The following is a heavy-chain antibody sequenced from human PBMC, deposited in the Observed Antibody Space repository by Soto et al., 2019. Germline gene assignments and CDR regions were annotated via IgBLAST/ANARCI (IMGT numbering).Heavy chain of an antibody. J-gene: IGHJ4*02. CDR2: ISTSSSYI. CDR3: AKPGVDTAMAPFDY. CDR1: GFTFSSYA. V-gene: IGHV3-21*01. Sequence: GGSLRLSCAASGFTFSSYAMSWVRQAPGKGLEWVSSISTSSSYISYADSVKGRFTISRDNAKNSLYLHMNSLRAEDTAVYYCAKPGVDTAMAPFDYWGQGTLVTVSS. D-gene: IGHD5-18*01.